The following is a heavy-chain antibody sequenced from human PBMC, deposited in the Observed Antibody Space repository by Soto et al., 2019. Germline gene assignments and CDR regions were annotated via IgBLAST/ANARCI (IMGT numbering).Heavy chain of an antibody. CDR3: ARGYAYYNMDV. J-gene: IGHJ6*02. V-gene: IGHV3-64*01. Sequence: EVQLVESGGGLVQPGGSLRLSCAASGFTFSSYAMHWVRQAPGKGLEYVSAISSNGGSTYYANSVKGRFTISRDNSKNTLDRQMGSLRAEDMAVCYCARGYAYYNMDVWGQGTTVTVSS. D-gene: IGHD5-12*01. CDR1: GFTFSSYA. CDR2: ISSNGGST.